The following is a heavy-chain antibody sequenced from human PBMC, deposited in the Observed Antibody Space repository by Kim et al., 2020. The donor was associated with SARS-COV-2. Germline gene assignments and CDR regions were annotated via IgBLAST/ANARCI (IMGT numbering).Heavy chain of an antibody. CDR2: ISGRGGST. J-gene: IGHJ6*02. D-gene: IGHD6-19*01. Sequence: GGSLRLSCAASGFTFSSYAMSWVRQAPGKGMGWVSAISGRGGSTYYADSVKGRFTNARDNSKNTLYLQMNSLRAEDTAVYYCAKDLGIAVAGTLYCYYYYGMDVWGQGTTVTVSS. V-gene: IGHV3-23*01. CDR3: AKDLGIAVAGTLYCYYYYGMDV. CDR1: GFTFSSYA.